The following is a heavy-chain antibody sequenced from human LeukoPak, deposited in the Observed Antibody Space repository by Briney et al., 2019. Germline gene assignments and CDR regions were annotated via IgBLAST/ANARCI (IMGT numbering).Heavy chain of an antibody. V-gene: IGHV5-51*01. J-gene: IGHJ4*02. CDR3: ARPLADSSGYYLSSVDY. CDR1: GYIFTNYW. Sequence: RGESLKISCKGSGYIFTNYWIGWVRHMPGKGLEWMGIIYPGDSDTKYSPSFQGQVTISADKSISTAYPQWSSLKASDTAMYYCARPLADSSGYYLSSVDYWGQGSLATVSS. CDR2: IYPGDSDT. D-gene: IGHD3-22*01.